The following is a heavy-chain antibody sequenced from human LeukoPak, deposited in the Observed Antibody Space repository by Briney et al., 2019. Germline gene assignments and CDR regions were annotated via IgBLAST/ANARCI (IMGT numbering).Heavy chain of an antibody. Sequence: GGSLRLSCAASQFTSSGYAMSWVRQAPGKGLEWVSSISGSGGSTYYADSVKGRFTISRDNSQNTLYLQMNSLRAEDTAMYYCAREIGGGLHYFHSWGQGTPVTVSS. D-gene: IGHD1-26*01. J-gene: IGHJ4*02. CDR3: AREIGGGLHYFHS. CDR1: QFTSSGYA. V-gene: IGHV3-23*01. CDR2: ISGSGGST.